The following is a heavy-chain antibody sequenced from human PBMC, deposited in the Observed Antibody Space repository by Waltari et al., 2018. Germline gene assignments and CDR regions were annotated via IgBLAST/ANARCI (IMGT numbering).Heavy chain of an antibody. CDR3: SRQVLGYCTSAACRRLES. CDR2: IYHAGDT. J-gene: IGHJ4*02. D-gene: IGHD2-2*03. V-gene: IGHV4-38-2*01. CDR1: GYSINSGYY. Sequence: QVQLQESGPGLVKPSETLSLTYDVSGYSINSGYYWGWLRQSPGKGLEWIATIYHAGDTFYNPSLKSRVTISMDTSKNQFSLKLNSVTAADTAVYFCSRQVLGYCTSAACRRLESWGQGTLVTVSS.